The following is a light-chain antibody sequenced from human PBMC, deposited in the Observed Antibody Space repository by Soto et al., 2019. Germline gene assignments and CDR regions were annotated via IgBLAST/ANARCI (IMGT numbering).Light chain of an antibody. CDR1: SGHSSDA. CDR2: LNSDGSH. V-gene: IGLV4-69*01. CDR3: QTWGTGIVV. Sequence: QSVLTQSPSVSASLGASVKLTCTLSSGHSSDAIAWHQQQPEKGPRFLMNLNSDGSHTKGDGIPDRFSGSSSGAERYLTISSLQSEDEADYYCQTWGTGIVVFGGGTKVTVL. J-gene: IGLJ2*01.